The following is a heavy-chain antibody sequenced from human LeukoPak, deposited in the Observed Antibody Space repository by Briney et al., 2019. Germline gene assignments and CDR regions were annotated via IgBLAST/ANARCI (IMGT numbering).Heavy chain of an antibody. V-gene: IGHV3-7*01. CDR1: GFTFNNYA. D-gene: IGHD6-19*01. Sequence: PGGSLRLSCATSGFTFNNYAMSWVRQAPGKGLEWVANIKQDGSEKYYVDSVKGRFTISRDNAKNSLYLQMNSLRAEDTAVYYCARGMGSGWRPYYFDYWGQGTLVTVSS. CDR3: ARGMGSGWRPYYFDY. CDR2: IKQDGSEK. J-gene: IGHJ4*02.